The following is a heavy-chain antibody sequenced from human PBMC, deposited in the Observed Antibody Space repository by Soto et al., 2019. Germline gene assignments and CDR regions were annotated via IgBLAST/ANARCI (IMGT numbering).Heavy chain of an antibody. J-gene: IGHJ6*04. CDR1: GGSISSSSYY. CDR3: FYGMDV. CDR2: IYYSGST. V-gene: IGHV4-39*01. Sequence: SETLSITCTVCGGSISSSSYYWGWIGQPPGKGLEWIGSIYYSGSTYYNPSLKSRVTISVDTSKNQFSLKLSSVTAADTAVNYCFYGMDVWVKGTTVTVSS.